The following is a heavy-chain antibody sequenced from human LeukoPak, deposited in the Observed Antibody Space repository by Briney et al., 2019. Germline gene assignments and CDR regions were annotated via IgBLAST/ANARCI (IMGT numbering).Heavy chain of an antibody. CDR3: ARVLYSSSSSFDY. V-gene: IGHV3-21*01. CDR2: ISSSSSYI. J-gene: IGHJ4*02. CDR1: GFTFSSCS. D-gene: IGHD6-6*01. Sequence: GGSLRLSCAASGFTFSSCSMNWVRQAPGKGLEWVSSISSSSSYIYYADSVKGRFTISRDNAKNSLYLQMNSLRAEDTAVYYCARVLYSSSSSFDYWGQGTLVTVSS.